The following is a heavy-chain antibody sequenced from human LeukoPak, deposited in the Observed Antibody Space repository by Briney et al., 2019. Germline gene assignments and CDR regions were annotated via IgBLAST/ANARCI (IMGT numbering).Heavy chain of an antibody. CDR1: GGSFSGYY. J-gene: IGHJ6*02. Sequence: SETLSLTCAVYGGSFSGYYWSWIRQPPGKGLEWIGEINHSGSTNYNPSLKSRVTISVDTSKNQFSLKLSSVTAADTAVYYCARNFMVRGVIVYFAYYYYYHGMDVWGQGTTVTVSS. D-gene: IGHD3-10*01. V-gene: IGHV4-34*01. CDR2: INHSGST. CDR3: ARNFMVRGVIVYFAYYYYYHGMDV.